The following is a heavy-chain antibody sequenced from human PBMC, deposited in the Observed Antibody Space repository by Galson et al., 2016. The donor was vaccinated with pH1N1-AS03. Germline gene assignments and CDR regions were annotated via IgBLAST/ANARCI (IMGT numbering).Heavy chain of an antibody. D-gene: IGHD3-22*01. V-gene: IGHV3-21*01. CDR3: AGGNYYDVDLREYYFDY. CDR2: IRNSGSHI. CDR1: GFTFSSYR. J-gene: IGHJ4*02. Sequence: SLRLSCAASGFTFSSYRMTWVRQVPGKGLEWVSFIRNSGSHISYGDSVKGRFTVSRDNAKNSLYLQMNSLRAEDTAVYYCAGGNYYDVDLREYYFDYWGQGTLVTVSS.